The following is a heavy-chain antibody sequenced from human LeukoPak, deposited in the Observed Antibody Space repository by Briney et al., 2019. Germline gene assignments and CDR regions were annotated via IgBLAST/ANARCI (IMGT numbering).Heavy chain of an antibody. CDR1: GFSFTSNA. V-gene: IGHV3-30*04. Sequence: GGSLRLSCAASGFSFTSNATHWVRQAPGKGLEWVAVISYDGSDKYYTESVKGRFTISRDKSKNTLFLQMNSLRAEDTAVYYCARGGTEIYYYYYGMDVWGQGTTVTVSS. CDR2: ISYDGSDK. J-gene: IGHJ6*02. CDR3: ARGGTEIYYYYYGMDV.